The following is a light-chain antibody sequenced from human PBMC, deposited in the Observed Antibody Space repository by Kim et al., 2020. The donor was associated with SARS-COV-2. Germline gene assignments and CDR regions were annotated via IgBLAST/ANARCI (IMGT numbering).Light chain of an antibody. CDR1: SSDVVGYNR. CDR2: EVS. V-gene: IGLV2-18*02. Sequence: QSVLTQPPSVSGSPGQSVAISCTGTSSDVVGYNRVSWYQHPPGTAPKLIIYEVSHRPSGIPDRFSGSQSGNTASLTISGLQAEDEADYYCTSYTSSSTYVFGSGTKVTVL. J-gene: IGLJ1*01. CDR3: TSYTSSSTYV.